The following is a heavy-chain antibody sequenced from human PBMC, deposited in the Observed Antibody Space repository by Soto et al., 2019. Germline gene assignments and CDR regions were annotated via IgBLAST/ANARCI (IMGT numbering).Heavy chain of an antibody. Sequence: SGGSLRLSCAASGFTFNTYAVTWGRQAPGKGLEWVAYTSYDVSAKYYLDSVKGRFAISRDNSKNTLYLQMNSLSAEDTAVYFCAKDPYQYDGSGYYFYYWGQGTPVTVSS. D-gene: IGHD3-22*01. CDR2: TSYDVSAK. CDR1: GFTFNTYA. V-gene: IGHV3-30*09. CDR3: AKDPYQYDGSGYYFYY. J-gene: IGHJ4*02.